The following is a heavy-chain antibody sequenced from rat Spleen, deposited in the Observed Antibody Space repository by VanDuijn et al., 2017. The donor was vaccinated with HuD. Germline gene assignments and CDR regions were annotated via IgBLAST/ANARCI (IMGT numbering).Heavy chain of an antibody. V-gene: IGHV5-29*01. J-gene: IGHJ3*01. Sequence: EVQLVESDGGLVQPGRSLELSCTASGFTFSDYYMAWVRQAPTKGLEWLATISYDGSGTYYRDSVKGRFTISRDNAKSTLYLQMDSLRSEDTAADFCASRTGNWFAYWGQGTLVTVSS. CDR1: GFTFSDYY. CDR2: ISYDGSGT. D-gene: IGHD5-1*01. CDR3: ASRTGNWFAY.